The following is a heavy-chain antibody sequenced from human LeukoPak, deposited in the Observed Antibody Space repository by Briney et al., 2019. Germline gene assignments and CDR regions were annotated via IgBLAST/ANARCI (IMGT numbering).Heavy chain of an antibody. CDR3: ARDRGAPDSFDL. Sequence: GASVRLSCETSGFTFTSYGMSWVRQAPGQGLEWIGRISSDGSSTTYADYVKGRFTMTRDNAKNTLYLQMSSLRAEDTAVYYCARDRGAPDSFDLWGLGTMVTVSS. J-gene: IGHJ3*01. D-gene: IGHD3-10*01. CDR2: ISSDGSST. V-gene: IGHV3-74*01. CDR1: GFTFTSYG.